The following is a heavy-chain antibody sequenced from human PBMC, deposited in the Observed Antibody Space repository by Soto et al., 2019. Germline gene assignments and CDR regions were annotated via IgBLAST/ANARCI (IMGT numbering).Heavy chain of an antibody. CDR2: IYYSGST. CDR3: ARTYGRSFDY. V-gene: IGHV4-59*01. D-gene: IGHD3-10*01. CDR1: GGSISSYY. J-gene: IGHJ4*02. Sequence: QVQLQASGPGLVKPSETLSLTCTVSGGSISSYYWSWIRQPPGKGLEWIGYIYYSGSTNYNPSLKIRVTISVDTSKTQFSLKLSSVTAADTALYYCARTYGRSFDYWGQGTLVTVSS.